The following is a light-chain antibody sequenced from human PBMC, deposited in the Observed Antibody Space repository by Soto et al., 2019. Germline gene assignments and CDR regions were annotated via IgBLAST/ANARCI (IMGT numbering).Light chain of an antibody. CDR1: SSDVGGYNY. Sequence: QSVLTQPASVSGSPGQSITISCTGTSSDVGGYNYVSWYQHHPGKAPKLMIYGVSNRPSGVSNRFSGSKSGNTASLTISGLQAEDEADYYCSSYTSSTTPWVFGGGTKLTVL. J-gene: IGLJ3*02. CDR3: SSYTSSTTPWV. CDR2: GVS. V-gene: IGLV2-14*01.